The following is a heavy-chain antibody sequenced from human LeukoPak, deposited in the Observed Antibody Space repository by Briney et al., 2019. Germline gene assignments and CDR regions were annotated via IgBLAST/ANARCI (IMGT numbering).Heavy chain of an antibody. V-gene: IGHV1-69*06. CDR2: IIPIFGTA. D-gene: IGHD1-1*01. Sequence: SVKVSCKASGGTFSSYAISWVRQAPGQGLEWMGGIIPIFGTANYAQKFQGRVTITADKSTSTASMELSSLRSEDTAVYYCARGVQLDRYYFDYWGQGTLVTVSS. CDR3: ARGVQLDRYYFDY. CDR1: GGTFSSYA. J-gene: IGHJ4*02.